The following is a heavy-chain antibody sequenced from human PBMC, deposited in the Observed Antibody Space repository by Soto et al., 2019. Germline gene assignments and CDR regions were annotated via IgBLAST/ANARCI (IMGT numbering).Heavy chain of an antibody. CDR3: ARGRDQPPVGLYFDS. D-gene: IGHD1-26*01. V-gene: IGHV1-69*01. J-gene: IGHJ4*02. CDR2: IIPMFGTP. CDR1: GDAFSNYI. Sequence: QVQLVQSGAEVKKPGSSVKVSCKASGDAFSNYIFDWVRQAPGQGLEWMGGIIPMFGTPKYAETSQDIVTISADVSTATAYMELTSLRFDDTAVYYCARGRDQPPVGLYFDSWGEGTRVTVSS.